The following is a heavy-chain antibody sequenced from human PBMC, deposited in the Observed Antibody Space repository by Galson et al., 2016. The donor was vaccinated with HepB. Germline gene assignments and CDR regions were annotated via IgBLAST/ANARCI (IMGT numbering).Heavy chain of an antibody. D-gene: IGHD6-19*01. CDR1: GFTFSNAW. CDR3: AKDQAQNMAVALRWFDP. Sequence: SLRLSCAASGFTFSNAWMNWVRQAPGKGLEWVSAISGSGGDSTYYADSVKGRFTISRDNSKNMLYLQMNSLRAEDTAVYYCAKDQAQNMAVALRWFDPWGQGTLVTVSS. CDR2: ISGSGGDST. V-gene: IGHV3-23*01. J-gene: IGHJ5*02.